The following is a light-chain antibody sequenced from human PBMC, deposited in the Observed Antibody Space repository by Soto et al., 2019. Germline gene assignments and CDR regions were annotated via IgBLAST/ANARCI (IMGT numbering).Light chain of an antibody. CDR1: SSDVGGYNY. Sequence: QSALTQPASVSGSPGQSITISCPGTSSDVGGYNYVSWYQQHPGKAPKLMIYDVSNRPSGVSNRFSDSKSGNTASLTISGLQAEDEADYYCSSYTSSSSVVFGGGTKLTVL. CDR2: DVS. V-gene: IGLV2-14*01. J-gene: IGLJ2*01. CDR3: SSYTSSSSVV.